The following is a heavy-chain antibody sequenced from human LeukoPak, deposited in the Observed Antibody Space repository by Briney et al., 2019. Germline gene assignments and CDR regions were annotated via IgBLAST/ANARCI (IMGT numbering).Heavy chain of an antibody. CDR3: ARGTSSGYYYAYYY. D-gene: IGHD3-22*01. CDR2: IIPIFGTA. CDR1: GGTFSSYA. J-gene: IGHJ4*02. Sequence: ASVKVSCKASGGTFSSYAISWVRQAPGQGLEWMGGIIPIFGTANYAQKFQGRVTITTDESTSIAYMELSSLRSEDTAVYYCARGTSSGYYYAYYYWGQGTLVTVSS. V-gene: IGHV1-69*05.